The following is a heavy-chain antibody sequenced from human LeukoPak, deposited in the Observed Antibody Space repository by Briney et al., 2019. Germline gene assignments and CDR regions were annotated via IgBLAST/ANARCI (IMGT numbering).Heavy chain of an antibody. CDR2: ISYDGTNK. V-gene: IGHV3-30*18. CDR1: GFTFSNYA. D-gene: IGHD2-15*01. J-gene: IGHJ4*02. Sequence: GGSLRLSCAASGFTFSNYAMHWVRQAPGKGLEWVAVISYDGTNKFYADSAKGRFTISRDNSKNTLYLQLNSLRAEDTAVYYCAKDIESRGYFDCWGQGTLVTVSS. CDR3: AKDIESRGYFDC.